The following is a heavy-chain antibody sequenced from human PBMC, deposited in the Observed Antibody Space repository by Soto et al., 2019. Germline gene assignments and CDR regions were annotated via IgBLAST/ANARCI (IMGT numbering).Heavy chain of an antibody. CDR3: ASGPGNGHLFDY. V-gene: IGHV3-48*02. Sequence: GGSLRLSCAASGFTFSSSDMNWVRQAPGKGLEWVSYISSSSSTIYYADSVRGRFTISRDYAKNSLYLQMNSLRDEDTAVYYCASGPGNGHLFDYWGPGTLVTVSS. CDR1: GFTFSSSD. J-gene: IGHJ4*02. D-gene: IGHD2-8*01. CDR2: ISSSSSTI.